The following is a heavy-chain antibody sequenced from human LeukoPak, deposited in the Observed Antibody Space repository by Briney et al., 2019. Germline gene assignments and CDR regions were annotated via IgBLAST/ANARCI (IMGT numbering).Heavy chain of an antibody. CDR3: ARDAEVGSPFDY. V-gene: IGHV3-74*01. J-gene: IGHJ4*02. D-gene: IGHD1-26*01. CDR1: GFTFGSYW. CDR2: ITSDGSST. Sequence: GGSLRLSCAADGFTFGSYWMHWDRQAPGKGLVWVSRITSDGSSTSYADSVKGRFTISRDNAKNTLYLQMNSLRVEDTAVYYGARDAEVGSPFDYWGQGSLVTVSS.